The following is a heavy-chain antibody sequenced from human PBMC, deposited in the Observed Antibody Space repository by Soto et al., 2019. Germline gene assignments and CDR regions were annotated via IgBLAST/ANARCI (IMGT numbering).Heavy chain of an antibody. CDR3: ARDSHCNGGNCPMGGFDI. CDR2: SYAGNSNT. V-gene: IGHV5-51*01. Sequence: XDALKLSCKSSGYGFSIHGCASLLQMPGKGLEWLGFSYAGNSNTMYSPSFQGHVTISADTALSTTYLQWDTLKPSDTAMYFCARDSHCNGGNCPMGGFDIWGQGTMVTVSS. CDR1: GYGFSIHG. D-gene: IGHD2-15*01. J-gene: IGHJ3*02.